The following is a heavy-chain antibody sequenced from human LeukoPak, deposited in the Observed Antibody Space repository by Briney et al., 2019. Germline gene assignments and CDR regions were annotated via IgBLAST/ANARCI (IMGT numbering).Heavy chain of an antibody. Sequence: PSETLSLTCTVSGGSISSYYWSWIRQPPGKGLEWIGYIYYSGSTNYNPSLKSRVTISVDTSKNQFSLKLSSVTAADTAVYYCAREATLLWFGDDAFDIWGQGTMVTVSS. D-gene: IGHD3-10*01. V-gene: IGHV4-59*01. CDR1: GGSISSYY. CDR2: IYYSGST. CDR3: AREATLLWFGDDAFDI. J-gene: IGHJ3*02.